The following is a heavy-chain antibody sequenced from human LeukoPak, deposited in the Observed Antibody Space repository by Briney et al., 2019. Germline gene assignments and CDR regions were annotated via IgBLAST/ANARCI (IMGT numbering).Heavy chain of an antibody. CDR2: IYTSGST. D-gene: IGHD6-13*01. J-gene: IGHJ6*02. CDR1: GGSISSYY. CDR3: ARAPDRQYSSSWGYGMDV. Sequence: SETLSLTCTVSGGSISSYYWSWIRQPAGKGLEWIGRIYTSGSTNYNPSLKSRVTISVDTSKNQFSLKLSSVTAADTAVYYCARAPDRQYSSSWGYGMDVWSQGTTVTVSS. V-gene: IGHV4-4*07.